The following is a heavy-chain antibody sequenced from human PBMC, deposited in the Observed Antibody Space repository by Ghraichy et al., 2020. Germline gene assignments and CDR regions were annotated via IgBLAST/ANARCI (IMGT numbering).Heavy chain of an antibody. CDR1: GFTFSNAW. V-gene: IGHV3-15*01. D-gene: IGHD3-10*01. CDR2: IKSKTDGGTT. J-gene: IGHJ4*02. CDR3: TTIPPSGRPLVDNY. Sequence: GGSLRLSCAASGFTFSNAWMSWVRQAPGKGLEWVGRIKSKTDGGTTDYAAPVKGRFTISRDDSKNTLYLQMNSLKTEDTAVYYCTTIPPSGRPLVDNYWGQGTLVTVSS.